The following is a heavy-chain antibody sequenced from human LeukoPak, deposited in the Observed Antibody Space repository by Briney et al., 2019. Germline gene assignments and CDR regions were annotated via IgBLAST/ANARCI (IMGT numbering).Heavy chain of an antibody. CDR3: ARGAYYYDSSGYNWYFDL. CDR1: GGSISSYY. CDR2: IFYSGIT. V-gene: IGHV4-59*07. Sequence: SDTLSLTCTVSGGSISSYYWRWIRQPPGQGQESIGYIFYSGITNYKPSLMSRVTISIDTSKNQFSLKLSSVTAADAAVYYCARGAYYYDSSGYNWYFDLWGRGTLVTVSS. J-gene: IGHJ2*01. D-gene: IGHD3-22*01.